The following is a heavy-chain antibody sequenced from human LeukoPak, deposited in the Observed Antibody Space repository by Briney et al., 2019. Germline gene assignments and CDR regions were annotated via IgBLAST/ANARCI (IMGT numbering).Heavy chain of an antibody. V-gene: IGHV3-21*01. CDR3: ARVDYAPRALDY. Sequence: GGSLRLSCAASGFTFSSYGMNWVRQAPGKGLEWVSSISSSSSFISYADSVKGRFTISRDNAKNSLYLHINSLRVEDTAVYYCARVDYAPRALDYWGQGTLVTVSS. J-gene: IGHJ4*02. CDR2: ISSSSSFI. CDR1: GFTFSSYG. D-gene: IGHD4-17*01.